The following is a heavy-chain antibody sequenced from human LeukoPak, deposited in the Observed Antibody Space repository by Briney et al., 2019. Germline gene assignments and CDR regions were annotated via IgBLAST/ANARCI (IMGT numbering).Heavy chain of an antibody. V-gene: IGHV5-51*01. Sequence: PGEPLQISFQGSGYSFTSYWISWGRQKPGKSLEWMGIIYPGDSDTRYSPSFQGQVTISADKSISTAYLQWSSLKASDTAMYYCARGSGLVPEFDYWGQGTLVTVSS. J-gene: IGHJ4*02. CDR1: GYSFTSYW. CDR3: ARGSGLVPEFDY. D-gene: IGHD2-2*01. CDR2: IYPGDSDT.